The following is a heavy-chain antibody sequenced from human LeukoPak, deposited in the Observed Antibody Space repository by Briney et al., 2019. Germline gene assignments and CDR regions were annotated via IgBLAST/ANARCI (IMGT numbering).Heavy chain of an antibody. Sequence: GGSLRLSCAASGFTFSSYWMHWVRQAPGKGLVWVSHINSDGSSTSYADSVKDRFTISRDNAKNTLYLQMNSLRAEDTAVYYCARDRGCNLDYWGQGTLVTVSS. CDR3: ARDRGCNLDY. CDR1: GFTFSSYW. J-gene: IGHJ4*02. D-gene: IGHD1-14*01. CDR2: INSDGSST. V-gene: IGHV3-74*01.